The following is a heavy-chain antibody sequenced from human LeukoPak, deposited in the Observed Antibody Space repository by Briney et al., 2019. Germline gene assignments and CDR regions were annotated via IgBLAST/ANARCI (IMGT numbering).Heavy chain of an antibody. CDR3: ARQGSGWLNWFDP. Sequence: GESLKISCKGSGYNFINYWIGWVRQMPGKGLEWMGIMYPGDSDTRYSPSFQGQVTISADKSISTAYLQWSSLKASDTAIYYCARQGSGWLNWFDPWGQGTRVTVSS. J-gene: IGHJ5*02. CDR2: MYPGDSDT. CDR1: GYNFINYW. D-gene: IGHD6-19*01. V-gene: IGHV5-51*01.